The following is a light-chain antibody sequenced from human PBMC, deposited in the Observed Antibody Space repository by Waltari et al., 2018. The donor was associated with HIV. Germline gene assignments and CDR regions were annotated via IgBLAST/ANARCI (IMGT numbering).Light chain of an antibody. V-gene: IGKV1-5*03. J-gene: IGKJ2*01. CDR2: PAS. CDR1: QSVNTW. Sequence: DIKMTQSPSVMSASMGDRITISCRASQSVNTWVAWYQQKPGKAPKLLIHPASTLARGVPSRFSGRGSGALFTLTIAGLQPDDYATYYCQQYETYYTFGLGT. CDR3: QQYETYYT.